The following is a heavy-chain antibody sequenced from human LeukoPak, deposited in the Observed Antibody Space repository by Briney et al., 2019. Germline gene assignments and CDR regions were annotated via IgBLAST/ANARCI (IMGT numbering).Heavy chain of an antibody. CDR3: AREVEMATISYAFDI. CDR2: IYYSGST. J-gene: IGHJ3*02. CDR1: GGSISSYY. D-gene: IGHD5-24*01. V-gene: IGHV4-59*01. Sequence: SETLSLTCTVSGGSISSYYWNWIRQPPGKGLEWIGYIYYSGSTNYNPSLKSRVTISIDTSKNQFSLKLSSVTAADTAVYYCAREVEMATISYAFDIWGQGTMVTVSS.